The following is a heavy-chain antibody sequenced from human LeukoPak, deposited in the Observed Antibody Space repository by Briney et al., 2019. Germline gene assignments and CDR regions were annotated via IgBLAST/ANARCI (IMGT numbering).Heavy chain of an antibody. J-gene: IGHJ4*02. Sequence: PGGSLRLSCAASGFTFNNYGMGWVRQTPGKGPEWDATIGTSGANTYHADSVKGRFTISRDNPKSTLYLQMNSLRAEDTAVYHCAKKSGDHFHFDFWGQGTLVTVSS. V-gene: IGHV3-23*01. CDR2: IGTSGANT. CDR1: GFTFNNYG. D-gene: IGHD2-21*01. CDR3: AKKSGDHFHFDF.